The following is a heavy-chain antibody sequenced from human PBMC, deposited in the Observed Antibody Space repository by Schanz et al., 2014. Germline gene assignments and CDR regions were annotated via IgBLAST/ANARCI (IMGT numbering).Heavy chain of an antibody. CDR1: GFTFSSYA. CDR3: ARDGGRDGYNLAFDV. V-gene: IGHV3-23*01. CDR2: ISGSGDDT. D-gene: IGHD5-12*01. Sequence: DVHLMESGGGLVQPGGSLSLSCAGSGFTFSSYAMNWVRQAPGKGLEWVSVISGSGDDTYYADSVKGRFTISRDNSKNTLYLHMNSLRVEDTAVYFCARDGGRDGYNLAFDVWGQGTLVTVSS. J-gene: IGHJ3*01.